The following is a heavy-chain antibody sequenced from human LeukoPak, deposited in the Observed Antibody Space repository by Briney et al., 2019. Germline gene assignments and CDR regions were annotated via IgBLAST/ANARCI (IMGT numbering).Heavy chain of an antibody. CDR2: IVVGSGNT. D-gene: IGHD3-9*01. Sequence: SVKVSSKASGFTFTSSAMQWVRQARGQRLEWIGWIVVGSGNTNYAQKFQERVTITRDMSTSTAYMELSSLRSEDTAVYYCAAASENLTGYRYYYYYGMDVWGQGTTVTVSS. J-gene: IGHJ6*02. CDR1: GFTFTSSA. CDR3: AAASENLTGYRYYYYYGMDV. V-gene: IGHV1-58*02.